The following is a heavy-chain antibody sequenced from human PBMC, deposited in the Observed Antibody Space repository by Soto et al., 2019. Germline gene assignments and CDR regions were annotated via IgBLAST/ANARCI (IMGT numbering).Heavy chain of an antibody. CDR2: IDTGGTKI. J-gene: IGHJ4*02. Sequence: QVQLVESGGDLVKPGGSLRLSCAASGYTFSDYYMSWIRQAPGKGLEGISYIDTGGTKIYYADSVKGRFTINRDNAKNSLYLEMNSLRDEDTAVYYCASHYDMWSGYLSPVDYWGQGTLVTVSS. CDR1: GYTFSDYY. D-gene: IGHD3-3*01. CDR3: ASHYDMWSGYLSPVDY. V-gene: IGHV3-11*01.